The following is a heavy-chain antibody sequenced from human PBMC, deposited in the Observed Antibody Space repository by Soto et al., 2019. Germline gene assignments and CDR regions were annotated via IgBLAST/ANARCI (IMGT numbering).Heavy chain of an antibody. D-gene: IGHD6-13*01. CDR2: ISYDGSNK. CDR1: GSTFSSYG. Sequence: GGSLRLSCAASGSTFSSYGMHWVRQAPGKGLEWVAVISYDGSNKYYADSVKGRFTISRDNSKNTLYLQMNSLRAEDTAVYYCALRAAAGRYYYYGMDVWGQGTTVTVSS. V-gene: IGHV3-30*03. J-gene: IGHJ6*02. CDR3: ALRAAAGRYYYYGMDV.